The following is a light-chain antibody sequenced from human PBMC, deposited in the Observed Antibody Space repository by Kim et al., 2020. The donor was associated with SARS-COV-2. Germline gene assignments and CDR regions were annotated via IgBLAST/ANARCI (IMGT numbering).Light chain of an antibody. V-gene: IGLV2-14*03. CDR2: DVS. CDR1: SSDVGGYNY. CDR3: SSYTSSSRV. J-gene: IGLJ3*02. Sequence: PGTSITSTCTGTSSDVGGYNYFSWYQQQPGKAPKLMIYDVSNPPSGVSNRFSGSKSGNTASLTISGLQAEDEADYYCSSYTSSSRVFGGGTQLTVL.